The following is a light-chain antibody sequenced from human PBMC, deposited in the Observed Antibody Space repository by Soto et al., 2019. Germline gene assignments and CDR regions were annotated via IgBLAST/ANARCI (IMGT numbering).Light chain of an antibody. CDR3: QQGYRTPFT. Sequence: DIEMTQSPSSLSASVGDRVTITCRASESISSKLNWYQQKPGKAPALLISGASRLHSGVPSRFSGSGSGTDFTLSISGLQHEDFATYYCQQGYRTPFTSGPGTKVDIK. CDR2: GAS. CDR1: ESISSK. J-gene: IGKJ3*01. V-gene: IGKV1-39*01.